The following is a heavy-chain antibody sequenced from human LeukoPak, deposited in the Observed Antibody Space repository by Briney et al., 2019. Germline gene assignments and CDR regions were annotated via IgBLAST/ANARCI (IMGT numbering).Heavy chain of an antibody. CDR2: IYTSGST. CDR1: GGSISSYY. CDR3: ASAGGYGDYGDAFDI. D-gene: IGHD4-17*01. Sequence: PSETLSLTGTVSGGSISSYYWSWIRQPAGKGLEWIGRIYTSGSTNYNPSLKSRVTMSVDTSKNQFSLKLSSVTAADTAVYYCASAGGYGDYGDAFDIWGQGTMVTVSS. J-gene: IGHJ3*02. V-gene: IGHV4-4*07.